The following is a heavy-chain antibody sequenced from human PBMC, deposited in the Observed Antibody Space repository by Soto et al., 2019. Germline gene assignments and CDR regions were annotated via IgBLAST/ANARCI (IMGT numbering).Heavy chain of an antibody. CDR2: IIPIFGTA. Sequence: GASVKVSCKASGGTFSSYAISWVRQAPGQGLEWMGGIIPIFGTANYAQKFQGRVTITADESTSTAYMELSSLRSEDTAVYYCAREDCSGGSCYSPPDYYYYGMDVWGQGTTVTVSS. D-gene: IGHD2-15*01. CDR3: AREDCSGGSCYSPPDYYYYGMDV. V-gene: IGHV1-69*13. CDR1: GGTFSSYA. J-gene: IGHJ6*02.